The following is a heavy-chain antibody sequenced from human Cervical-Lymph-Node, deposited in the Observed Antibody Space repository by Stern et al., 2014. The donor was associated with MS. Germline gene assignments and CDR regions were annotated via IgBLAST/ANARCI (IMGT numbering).Heavy chain of an antibody. D-gene: IGHD6-13*01. CDR2: IWYDGSNS. Sequence: VQLVESGGGVVQPGRSLRLSCAASGFSFSRYAMHWVRQAPGKGLEWVALIWYDGSNSYYADSVTCRFTISRDNFKNTLYLQMNSLRAEDTAVYYCASAYSSSHYYFDYWGQGTLVTVSS. V-gene: IGHV3-33*01. CDR1: GFSFSRYA. J-gene: IGHJ4*02. CDR3: ASAYSSSHYYFDY.